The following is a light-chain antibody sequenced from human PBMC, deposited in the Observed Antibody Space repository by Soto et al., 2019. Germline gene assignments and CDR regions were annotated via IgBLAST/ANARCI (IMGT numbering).Light chain of an antibody. CDR1: QSLVYSDGTTY. Sequence: DVVLTQSPLSLPVTLGQPASISCSSSQSLVYSDGTTYLSWFQQRPGQSPRRLIYKVSSRDSGVPDRFSGSGSVTDFTLKISRVEAEDVGVYYYLQGTHWPNTFGQGTKVEIK. J-gene: IGKJ2*01. V-gene: IGKV2-30*01. CDR2: KVS. CDR3: LQGTHWPNT.